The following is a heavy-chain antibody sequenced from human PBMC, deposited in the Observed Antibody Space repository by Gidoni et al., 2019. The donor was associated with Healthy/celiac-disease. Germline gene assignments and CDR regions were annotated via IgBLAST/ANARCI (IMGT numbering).Heavy chain of an antibody. CDR2: ISSSSSTI. CDR1: GFTFSSYS. D-gene: IGHD3-10*01. V-gene: IGHV3-48*01. J-gene: IGHJ4*02. Sequence: EVQLVESGGGLVQPGGSLRLSCAASGFTFSSYSMTWVRQAPGKGLDWVSYISSSSSTIYYADSVKGRFTISRDNAKNSLYLQMNSLRAEDTAVYYCARDVVLEDGMVRGAPFDYWGQGTLVTVSS. CDR3: ARDVVLEDGMVRGAPFDY.